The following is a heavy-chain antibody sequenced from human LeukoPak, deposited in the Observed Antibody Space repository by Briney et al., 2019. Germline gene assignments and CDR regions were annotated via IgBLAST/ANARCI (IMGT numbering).Heavy chain of an antibody. V-gene: IGHV4-34*01. D-gene: IGHD2-2*01. Sequence: SETLSLTCAVYGGSFSGYYWSWIRQPPGKGLEWIGEINHSGSTNYNPSLKGRVTISVDTSKNQFSLKLSSVTAADTAVYYCARGRRTSTAFDIWGQGTMVTVSS. J-gene: IGHJ3*02. CDR2: INHSGST. CDR3: ARGRRTSTAFDI. CDR1: GGSFSGYY.